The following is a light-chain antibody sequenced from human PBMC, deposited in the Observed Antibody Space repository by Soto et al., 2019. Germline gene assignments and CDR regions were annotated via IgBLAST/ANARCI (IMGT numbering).Light chain of an antibody. CDR2: QDS. J-gene: IGLJ2*01. Sequence: ELTQPPSVSVSPGQTASITCSGDKLGDKYACWYQQKPGQSPVLVIYQDSNRPSGIPERFSGSNSGNTATLTISGTQAMDEADYYCQAWDSSTVVFGGGTKVTVL. CDR3: QAWDSSTVV. V-gene: IGLV3-1*01. CDR1: KLGDKY.